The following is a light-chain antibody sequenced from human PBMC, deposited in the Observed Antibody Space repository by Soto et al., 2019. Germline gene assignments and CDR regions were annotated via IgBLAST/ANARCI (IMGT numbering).Light chain of an antibody. J-gene: IGLJ2*01. V-gene: IGLV3-21*02. CDR2: DDS. CDR3: QVWDSIGYHQV. Sequence: SCELTQPPSVSVAPGQTARITCGGNNIGSKRVHWYQQKPGQAPVLVVYDDSDRPSGIPERFSGSNSGNTATLTVSRFEAGDEADYYCQVWDSIGYHQVFGGWTKMTGL. CDR1: NIGSKR.